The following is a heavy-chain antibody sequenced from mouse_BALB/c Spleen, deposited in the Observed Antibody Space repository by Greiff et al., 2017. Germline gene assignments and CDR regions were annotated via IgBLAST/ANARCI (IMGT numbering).Heavy chain of an antibody. J-gene: IGHJ3*01. CDR1: GYSFTGYN. V-gene: IGHV1S135*01. Sequence: VQLQQSGPELGKPGASVKISCKASGYSFTGYNMYWVKQSHRKSLEWIGYIDPYNGGTSYNQKSKGKATLTVDKSSSTAYMHLNSLTSEDSAIYYCARSGYDYDEFAYWGQGTLVTVSA. D-gene: IGHD2-4*01. CDR3: ARSGYDYDEFAY. CDR2: IDPYNGGT.